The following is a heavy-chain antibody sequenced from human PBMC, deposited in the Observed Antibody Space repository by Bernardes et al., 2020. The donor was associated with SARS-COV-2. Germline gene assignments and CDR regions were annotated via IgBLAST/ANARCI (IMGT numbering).Heavy chain of an antibody. V-gene: IGHV2-5*02. CDR2: IYWDDDK. CDR1: GFSLSPSGVG. J-gene: IGHJ5*02. CDR3: AHRQCILWWCNWFDP. Sequence: SGTTLWKPTQTLTLSCPFSGFSLSPSGVGVGWIRQPPGKALEWLALIYWDDDKRYSPSLKSRLTITKDTSKNQVVLTMTNMDPVDTATYYCAHRQCILWWCNWFDPWGQGTLVTVSS. D-gene: IGHD2-21*01.